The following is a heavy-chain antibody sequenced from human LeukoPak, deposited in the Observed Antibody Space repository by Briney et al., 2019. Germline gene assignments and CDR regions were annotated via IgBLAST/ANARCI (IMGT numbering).Heavy chain of an antibody. CDR2: IYHSGST. D-gene: IGHD3-10*01. Sequence: SETLSLTCTVSGGSISGYFWSWIRQPPGKGLEWIGYIYHSGSTNYNPSLKSRVTISVDTSKNQFSLKLSSVTAADTAVYYCARELLWFGESRGFDYWGQGTLVTVSS. CDR1: GGSISGYF. J-gene: IGHJ4*02. V-gene: IGHV4-59*01. CDR3: ARELLWFGESRGFDY.